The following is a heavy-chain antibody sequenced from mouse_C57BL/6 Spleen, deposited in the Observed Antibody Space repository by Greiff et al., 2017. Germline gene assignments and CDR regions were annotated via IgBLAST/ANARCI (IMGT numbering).Heavy chain of an antibody. CDR2: IWSDGST. J-gene: IGHJ4*01. Sequence: VQGVESGPGLVAPSQSLSITCTVSGFSLTSYGVHWVRQPPGKGLEWLVVIWSDGSTTYNSALKSRLSISKDNSKSQVFLKMNSLRMDDTAMYYFARHRGYALYAMDYWGQGTSVTVSS. CDR3: ARHRGYALYAMDY. CDR1: GFSLTSYG. V-gene: IGHV2-6-1*01.